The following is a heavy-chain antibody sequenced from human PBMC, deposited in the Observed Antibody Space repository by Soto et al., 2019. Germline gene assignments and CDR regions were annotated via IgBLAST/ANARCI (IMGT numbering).Heavy chain of an antibody. CDR3: ARVRFLGWPPVGFDP. CDR1: GFSFSSYA. V-gene: IGHV3-23*01. D-gene: IGHD3-3*01. J-gene: IGHJ5*02. CDR2: TSGSGGST. Sequence: GGSLRLSCAASGFSFSSYAMSWVRQAPGKGLEWVSATSGSGGSTYYADSVKGRFTISRDNSKKTLYLQMNSLRAEHTAVYYCARVRFLGWPPVGFDPWGQGTLVTVSS.